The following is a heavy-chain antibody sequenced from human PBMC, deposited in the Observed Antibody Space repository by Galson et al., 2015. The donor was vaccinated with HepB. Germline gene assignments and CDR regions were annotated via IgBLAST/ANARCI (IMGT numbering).Heavy chain of an antibody. D-gene: IGHD3-16*02. CDR3: ARPKNDTGSYRQVAY. J-gene: IGHJ4*02. CDR2: IKQDGSEK. V-gene: IGHV3-7*03. CDR1: GFTFSSYW. Sequence: SLRLSCAASGFTFSSYWMSWVRQAPGKGLEWVANIKQDGSEKYYVDSLKGRFTISRDNAKNSLSLDMNSLRAEDTAVYYCARPKNDTGSYRQVAYWGQGTLVTVSS.